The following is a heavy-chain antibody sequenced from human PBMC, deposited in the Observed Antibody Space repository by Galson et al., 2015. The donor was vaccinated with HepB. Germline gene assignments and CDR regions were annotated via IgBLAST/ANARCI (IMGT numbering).Heavy chain of an antibody. J-gene: IGHJ3*02. CDR2: IWYDGSNK. CDR1: GFTFSSYG. Sequence: SLRLSCAASGFTFSSYGMHWVRQAPGKGLEWVAVIWYDGSNKYYADSVKGRFTISRDNSKNTLYLQMNSLRAEDTAVYYCARDREVQFAGAFDIWGQGTMVTVSS. D-gene: IGHD4-11*01. CDR3: ARDREVQFAGAFDI. V-gene: IGHV3-33*01.